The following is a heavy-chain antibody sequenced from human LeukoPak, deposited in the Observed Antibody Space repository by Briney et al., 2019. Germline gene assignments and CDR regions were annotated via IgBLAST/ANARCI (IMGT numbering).Heavy chain of an antibody. J-gene: IGHJ5*02. Sequence: SQTLSLTCTVSGGSISSGGYYWSWIRQPPGKVLEWIGSIYYSGSTYYNPSLKSRVTISVDTSKNHFSLRLSSVTAADTAVYYCARSYCTSTSCYQNWFDPWGQGTLVTVSS. V-gene: IGHV4-39*02. CDR1: GGSISSGGYY. CDR3: ARSYCTSTSCYQNWFDP. D-gene: IGHD2-2*01. CDR2: IYYSGST.